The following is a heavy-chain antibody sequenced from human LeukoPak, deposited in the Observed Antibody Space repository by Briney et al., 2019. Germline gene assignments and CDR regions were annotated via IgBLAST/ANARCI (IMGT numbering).Heavy chain of an antibody. CDR2: IIPIFGTA. D-gene: IGHD3-3*01. V-gene: IGHV1-69*13. CDR1: GGTFSSYA. CDR3: ARALYYDFWSGSPLDV. J-gene: IGHJ6*04. Sequence: SVKVSCKASGGTFSSYAISWVRQAPGQGLEWMGGIIPIFGTANYAQKFQGRVTITADESTSTAYMELSSLRSEDTAVYYCARALYYDFWSGSPLDVWGKGTTVTVSS.